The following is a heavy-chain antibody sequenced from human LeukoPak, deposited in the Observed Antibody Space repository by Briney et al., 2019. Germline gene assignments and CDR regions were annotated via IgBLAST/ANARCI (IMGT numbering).Heavy chain of an antibody. CDR2: IRGSTSSI. CDR3: ARGGGDDFWSLSPNYFDY. D-gene: IGHD3-3*01. V-gene: IGHV3-21*01. CDR1: GFTFSSYN. J-gene: IGHJ4*02. Sequence: GGSLRLSCAASGFTFSSYNVNWVRQAPGKGLEWVSSIRGSTSSIYYADSVKGRFTISRDNAKNSLYLQMNSLRAEDTAVYYCARGGGDDFWSLSPNYFDYWGQGTLVTVSS.